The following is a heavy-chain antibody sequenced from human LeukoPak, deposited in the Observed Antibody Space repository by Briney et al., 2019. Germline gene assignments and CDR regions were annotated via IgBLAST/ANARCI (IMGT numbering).Heavy chain of an antibody. J-gene: IGHJ6*03. CDR2: ISGSGGST. D-gene: IGHD3/OR15-3a*01. Sequence: GGTLRLSCAASGFTFSSYGMSWVRQAPGKGLERVSAISGSGGSTYYADSVKGRFTISRDNAKNSVSLQMNSLRAEDTAVYFCARPTWTNYMDVWGKGTAVTISS. CDR3: ARPTWTNYMDV. CDR1: GFTFSSYG. V-gene: IGHV3-23*01.